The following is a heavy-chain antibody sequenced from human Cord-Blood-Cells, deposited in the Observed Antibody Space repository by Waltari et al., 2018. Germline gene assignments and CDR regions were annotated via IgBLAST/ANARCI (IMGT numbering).Heavy chain of an antibody. V-gene: IGHV1-2*02. J-gene: IGHJ3*02. CDR3: ARDSSSWYAFDI. CDR1: GYTSTGYS. CDR2: INPNSGGT. Sequence: QVQLVPSGAEVKKPGASVKVPCKASGYTSTGYSLHWVRKAPGQGLEWMGWINPNSGGTNYAQKFQGRVTMTRDTSISTAYMELSRLRSDDTAMYYCARDSSSWYAFDIWGQGTMVTVSS. D-gene: IGHD6-13*01.